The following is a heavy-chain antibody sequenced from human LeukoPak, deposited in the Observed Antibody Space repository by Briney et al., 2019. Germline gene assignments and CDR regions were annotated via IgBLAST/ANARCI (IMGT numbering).Heavy chain of an antibody. D-gene: IGHD3-16*02. CDR3: AREGNYDYVWGSYRPSNYYYYYMDV. CDR2: INHSGST. CDR1: GGSISSSSYY. V-gene: IGHV4-39*07. Sequence: SETLSLTCTVSGGSISSSSYYWSWIRQPPGKGLEWIGEINHSGSTNYNPSLKSRVTISVDTSKNQFSLKLSSVTAADTAVYYCAREGNYDYVWGSYRPSNYYYYYMDVWGKGTTVTVSS. J-gene: IGHJ6*03.